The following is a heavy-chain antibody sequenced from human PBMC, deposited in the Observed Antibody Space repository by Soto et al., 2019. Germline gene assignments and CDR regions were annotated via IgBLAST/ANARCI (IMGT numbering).Heavy chain of an antibody. Sequence: SGTLSLTCAVSGYSISSGYFWGWIRQPPGKGLEWIGSIYYSGSTYYNPSLKSRVTISVDRSKNQFSLKLSSVTAADTAVYYCARGTTTGGWNWFGPWGQGTLVTVSS. CDR1: GYSISSGYF. D-gene: IGHD3-16*01. CDR3: ARGTTTGGWNWFGP. J-gene: IGHJ5*02. CDR2: IYYSGST. V-gene: IGHV4-38-2*01.